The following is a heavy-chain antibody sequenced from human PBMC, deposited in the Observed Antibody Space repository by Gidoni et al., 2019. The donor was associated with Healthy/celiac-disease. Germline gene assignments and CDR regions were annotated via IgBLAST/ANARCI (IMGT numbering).Heavy chain of an antibody. CDR2: ISYDGSNK. J-gene: IGHJ4*02. CDR3: AKDSKYYYDSSDSSGYFDY. V-gene: IGHV3-30*18. D-gene: IGHD3-22*01. Sequence: QVQLVESGGGVVQPGRSLRLSCAASGFTFSSYGMHWVRQAPGKGLEWVAVISYDGSNKYYADSVKGRFTISRDNSKNTLYLQMNSLRAEDTAVYYCAKDSKYYYDSSDSSGYFDYWGQGTLVTVSS. CDR1: GFTFSSYG.